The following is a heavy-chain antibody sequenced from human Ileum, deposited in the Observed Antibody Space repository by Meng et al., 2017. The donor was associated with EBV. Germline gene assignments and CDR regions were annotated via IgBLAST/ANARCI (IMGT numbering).Heavy chain of an antibody. CDR3: RNAFCSAAAGCSDY. CDR2: INESGST. CDR1: GWSFRGNY. J-gene: IGHJ4*02. Sequence: GQLQQWGAGPLKPSETLSLTCAAYGWSFRGNYWSWIRQSPGKRLEWIGEINESGSTNYNPSLKSRVTILMDTSKNQFSLKLTSVTAADAAVYYCRNAFCSAAAGCSDYWGQGTLVTVSS. D-gene: IGHD3-3*01. V-gene: IGHV4-34*01.